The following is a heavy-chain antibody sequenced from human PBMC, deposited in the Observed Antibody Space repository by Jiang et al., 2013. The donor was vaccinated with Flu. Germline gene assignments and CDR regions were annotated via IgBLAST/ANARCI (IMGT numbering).Heavy chain of an antibody. Sequence: LLKPSETLSLTCTISGGSISSYYVGLDPARPQGKGLEWIGYVYDSRSTKYNSSLKSRVTISVDTSQNQFSLELTSVTAADTAVYYCARTARPYYYYGMDVWGQG. D-gene: IGHD6-6*01. CDR2: VYDSRST. CDR3: ARTARPYYYYGMDV. J-gene: IGHJ6*02. V-gene: IGHV4-59*12. CDR1: GGSISSYY.